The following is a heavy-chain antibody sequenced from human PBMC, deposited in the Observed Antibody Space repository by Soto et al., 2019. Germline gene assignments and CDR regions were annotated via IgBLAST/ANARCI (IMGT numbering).Heavy chain of an antibody. D-gene: IGHD6-19*01. CDR3: ARDEQQWRGFDS. V-gene: IGHV4-59*12. Sequence: SETLSLTCTVSGGFISNYYWIWIRQSPGKGLEWIGHIFYSGSTNYNPSLKSRVTMSVDTSKSQFSLKLSSVTAADTAVYYCARDEQQWRGFDSWGQGTLVTVSS. CDR1: GGFISNYY. CDR2: IFYSGST. J-gene: IGHJ4*02.